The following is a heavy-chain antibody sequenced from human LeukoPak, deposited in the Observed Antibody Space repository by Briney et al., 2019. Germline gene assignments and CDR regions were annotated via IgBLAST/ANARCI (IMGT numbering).Heavy chain of an antibody. V-gene: IGHV1-18*01. CDR1: GYTFTSYG. Sequence: ASVKVSCKASGYTFTSYGISWVRQAPGQGLEWMGWISAYNGNTNYAQKLQGRVTMTTGTSTSTAYMELRSLRSDDTAVYYCARDLRYCSGGSCYSTSGFDYWGQGTLVTVSS. CDR2: ISAYNGNT. J-gene: IGHJ4*02. D-gene: IGHD2-15*01. CDR3: ARDLRYCSGGSCYSTSGFDY.